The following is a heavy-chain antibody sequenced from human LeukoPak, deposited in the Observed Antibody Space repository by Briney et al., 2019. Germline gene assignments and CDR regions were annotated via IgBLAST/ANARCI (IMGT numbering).Heavy chain of an antibody. CDR2: IFYTGSA. D-gene: IGHD1-26*01. Sequence: SETLSLTCTVSGGSISGSSYYWAWIRQPPGKGLEWIGNIFYTGSAYYNPSLKSRVTISVDTSKNQFSLRLTSVSAADTAVLYCARHAVGPKDNWFDPWGQGTLVTVSS. CDR3: ARHAVGPKDNWFDP. V-gene: IGHV4-39*01. J-gene: IGHJ5*02. CDR1: GGSISGSSYY.